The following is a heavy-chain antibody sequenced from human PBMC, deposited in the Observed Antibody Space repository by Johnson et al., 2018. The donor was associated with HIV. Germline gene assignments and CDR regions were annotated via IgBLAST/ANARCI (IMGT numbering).Heavy chain of an antibody. CDR3: ATSHGSHGAFDI. J-gene: IGHJ3*02. CDR1: GFTFSSNY. Sequence: VQLVESGEGVVQPGRSLRLSCAASGFTFSSNYMSWVRQAPGKGLEWVSVIYSGGSTYYADSVKGRFTISRDNSKNTLYLQMNSLRAEDTAVYYCATSHGSHGAFDIWGQGTMVTVSS. D-gene: IGHD1-26*01. CDR2: IYSGGST. V-gene: IGHV3-66*01.